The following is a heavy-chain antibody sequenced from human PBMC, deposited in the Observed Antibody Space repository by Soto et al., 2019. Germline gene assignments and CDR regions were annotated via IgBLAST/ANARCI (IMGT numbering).Heavy chain of an antibody. CDR3: AAHLKTTVTAYWYFDL. J-gene: IGHJ2*01. Sequence: SETLSLTCAVYGGSFSGFFWSWVRPPPGKGLEWIGEINHSGSTNFNPSLKSRVSISVDTSKKQFSLKLSSVTAADTAVYYCAAHLKTTVTAYWYFDLWGRGTLVTVSS. V-gene: IGHV4-34*01. CDR2: INHSGST. D-gene: IGHD4-17*01. CDR1: GGSFSGFF.